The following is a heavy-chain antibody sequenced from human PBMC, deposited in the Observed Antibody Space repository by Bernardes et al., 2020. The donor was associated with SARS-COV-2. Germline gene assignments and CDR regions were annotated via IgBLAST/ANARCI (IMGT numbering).Heavy chain of an antibody. CDR2: IYYTGST. V-gene: IGHV4-39*01. D-gene: IGHD6-13*01. CDR1: GGSISSLTYY. J-gene: IGHJ4*02. Sequence: SETLSLTCSVSGGSISSLTYYWGWVRQPPGEGPEWIGTIYYTGSTYYNVSLKSRVTISVDTSKNQFSLRLTSVTAADTAVYYCVRHGGHSSSWEIDYWGPGTLVTVSS. CDR3: VRHGGHSSSWEIDY.